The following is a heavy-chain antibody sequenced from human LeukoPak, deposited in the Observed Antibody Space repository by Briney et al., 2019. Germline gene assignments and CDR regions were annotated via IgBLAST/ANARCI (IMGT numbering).Heavy chain of an antibody. Sequence: GASVKVSCKASGGTFSSYAISWVRQAPGQGLEWMGGIIPIFGTANYTQKFQGRVTITADESTSTAYMELSSLRSEDTAVYYCARAQVSEQLEYFQHWGQGTLVTVSS. CDR1: GGTFSSYA. J-gene: IGHJ1*01. CDR2: IIPIFGTA. CDR3: ARAQVSEQLEYFQH. V-gene: IGHV1-69*13. D-gene: IGHD6-13*01.